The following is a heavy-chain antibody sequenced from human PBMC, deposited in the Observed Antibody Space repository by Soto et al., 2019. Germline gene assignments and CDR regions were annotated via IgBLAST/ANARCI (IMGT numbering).Heavy chain of an antibody. CDR3: AIDGGYARQFDP. CDR1: GLTFRSYI. CDR2: ISSGSSTI. Sequence: EVQLVESGGGLVQPGGSLRLSCAASGLTFRSYIMNWVRQAPGKGLEWVSYISSGSSTIYYADSVKGRFTSSRDNAKNSLYLQMNSLRVEDTAVYYCAIDGGYARQFDPWGQGTLVTVSA. J-gene: IGHJ5*02. D-gene: IGHD2-8*01. V-gene: IGHV3-48*01.